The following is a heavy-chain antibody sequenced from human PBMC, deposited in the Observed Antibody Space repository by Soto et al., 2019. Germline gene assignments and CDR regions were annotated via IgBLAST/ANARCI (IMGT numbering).Heavy chain of an antibody. J-gene: IGHJ4*02. CDR2: ISGRGEST. CDR3: AKDLRGYTYGWIDY. D-gene: IGHD5-18*01. CDR1: GFTFSSYA. V-gene: IGHV3-23*01. Sequence: EVQLLESGGGLVQPGGSLRLSCAVSGFTFSSYAMNWVRRAPGKGLEWVSGISGRGESTYYADSVKGRFTISRDNSKNTLYLQMNSLRAEDTAVYYCAKDLRGYTYGWIDYWGQGTLVTVSS.